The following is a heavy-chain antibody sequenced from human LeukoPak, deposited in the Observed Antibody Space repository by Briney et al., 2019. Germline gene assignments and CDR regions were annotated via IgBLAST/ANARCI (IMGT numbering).Heavy chain of an antibody. CDR1: GYTFTGYY. V-gene: IGHV1-2*02. J-gene: IGHJ5*02. Sequence: GVSVKVSCKASGYTFTGYYIHWVRQAPGQGLEWMGWINPKSGGANYAQKFQGRVTMTRDTSISTAYMELSRLRSVDTAVYYCAREDFCSSGSCFDPWGQGTLVTVSS. CDR3: AREDFCSSGSCFDP. D-gene: IGHD6-13*01. CDR2: INPKSGGA.